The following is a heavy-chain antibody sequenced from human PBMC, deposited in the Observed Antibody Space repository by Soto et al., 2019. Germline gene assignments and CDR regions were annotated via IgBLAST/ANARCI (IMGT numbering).Heavy chain of an antibody. CDR1: GFTFSSYA. J-gene: IGHJ6*02. CDR2: ISCDGSNK. CDR3: ARDHGDFWSGQFGGMDV. V-gene: IGHV3-30-3*01. D-gene: IGHD3-3*01. Sequence: GGSLRLSCAASGFTFSSYAMHWVRQAPGKGLEWVAVISCDGSNKYYADSVMGRFTISRDNSKNTLYLQMNSLRAEDTAVYYCARDHGDFWSGQFGGMDVWGQGTTVTVSS.